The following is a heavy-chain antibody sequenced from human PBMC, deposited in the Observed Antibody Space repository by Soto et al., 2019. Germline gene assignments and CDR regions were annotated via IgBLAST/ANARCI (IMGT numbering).Heavy chain of an antibody. D-gene: IGHD6-19*01. CDR1: GYTLTTYS. CDR2: MNPLNGDT. Sequence: QVQLVQSGAEVKKPGASVKVSCKASGYTLTTYSMHWVRQAPGQRPEWMGWMNPLNGDTKYSQRFQGRLTIIRDTSASTAYMELSSLRSEDTAIYYCARGNSGAFDIWGQGTMVTVSS. V-gene: IGHV1-3*01. CDR3: ARGNSGAFDI. J-gene: IGHJ3*02.